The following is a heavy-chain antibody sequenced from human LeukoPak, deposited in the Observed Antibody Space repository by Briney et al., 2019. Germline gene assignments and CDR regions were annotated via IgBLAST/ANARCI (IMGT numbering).Heavy chain of an antibody. CDR3: ASGVAGVDY. D-gene: IGHD6-19*01. CDR2: IYHGGST. V-gene: IGHV4-30-2*01. CDR1: GGSISSGGYS. Sequence: PSETLSLTCAVSGGSISSGGYSWSWIRQPPGKGLEWIGYIYHGGSTYYNPSLKSRVTISVDRSKNQFSLKLSSVTAADTAVYYCASGVAGVDYWGQGTLVTVSS. J-gene: IGHJ4*02.